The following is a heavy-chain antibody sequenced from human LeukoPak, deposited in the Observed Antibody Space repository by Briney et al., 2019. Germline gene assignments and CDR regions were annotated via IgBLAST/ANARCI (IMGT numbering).Heavy chain of an antibody. CDR3: ASAFGGSGSYSGVYFDS. CDR2: ISTTSSYI. D-gene: IGHD1-26*01. Sequence: GGSLRLSCAASGFTFSSYSMNWVRQAPGKGLEWVSSISTTSSYIYYADSVKGRFTISRDNAKNSLFLQMNSLRAEDTAVYYCASAFGGSGSYSGVYFDSWGQGILVTVSS. V-gene: IGHV3-21*01. CDR1: GFTFSSYS. J-gene: IGHJ4*02.